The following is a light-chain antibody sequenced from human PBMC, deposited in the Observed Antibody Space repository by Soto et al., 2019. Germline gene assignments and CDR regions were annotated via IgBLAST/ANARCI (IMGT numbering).Light chain of an antibody. CDR3: SSYAGSNNLV. V-gene: IGLV2-8*01. CDR2: DVI. J-gene: IGLJ1*01. Sequence: QSALTQPPSASGSLGQSVTISCTGTNSDVGGYNYVSWYQQHPGKAPKLLIYDVIHRPSGVPDRFSGSNSGNTASLTVSGLHAEDDVDYYCSSYAGSNNLVFGTGTKLTVL. CDR1: NSDVGGYNY.